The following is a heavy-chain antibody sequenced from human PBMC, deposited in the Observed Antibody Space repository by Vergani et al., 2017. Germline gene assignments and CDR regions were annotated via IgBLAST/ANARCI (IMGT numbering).Heavy chain of an antibody. CDR2: LQFDGSNQ. Sequence: QVQLVESGGGVVQRGGSLRLSCATSGFTLSNYDMQWIRQGPGKGLEVVAFLQFDGSNQYYADSVKGRFTLSRDFSKNTLYLQMNNLRTDDTATYYCAKHFRGWGIDYWGQGTQVIVSS. CDR1: GFTLSNYD. V-gene: IGHV3-30*02. J-gene: IGHJ4*02. CDR3: AKHFRGWGIDY. D-gene: IGHD3-16*01.